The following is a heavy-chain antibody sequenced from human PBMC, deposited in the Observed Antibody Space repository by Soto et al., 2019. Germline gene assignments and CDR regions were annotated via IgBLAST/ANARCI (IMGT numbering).Heavy chain of an antibody. Sequence: GGSLRLSCAASGFGFDEYGMSWVRQGPGKGLEWVSTINRHGDTTAYADSVKGRFTISRDNAKNSLYLHMNGLRAEDTAFYYCARDFFCGYQYADYDYSRAQRSPVTVSS. CDR1: GFGFDEYG. V-gene: IGHV3-20*04. CDR3: ARDFFCGYQYADYDYS. CDR2: INRHGDTT. J-gene: IGHJ5*01. D-gene: IGHD4-17*01.